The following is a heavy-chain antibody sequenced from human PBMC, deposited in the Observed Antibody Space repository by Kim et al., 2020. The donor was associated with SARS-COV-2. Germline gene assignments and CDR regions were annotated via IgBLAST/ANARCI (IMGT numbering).Heavy chain of an antibody. D-gene: IGHD3-16*02. J-gene: IGHJ4*02. CDR2: ISGSGGST. CDR1: GFTFSSYA. CDR3: AKDFGDYVWGSYRPDY. V-gene: IGHV3-23*01. Sequence: GGSLRLSCAASGFTFSSYAMSWVRQAPGKGLEWVSAISGSGGSTYYADSVKGRFTISRDNSKNTLYLQMNSLRAEDTAVYYCAKDFGDYVWGSYRPDYWGQGTLVTVSS.